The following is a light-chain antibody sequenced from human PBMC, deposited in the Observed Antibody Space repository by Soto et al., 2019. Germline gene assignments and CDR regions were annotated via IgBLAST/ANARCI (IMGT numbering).Light chain of an antibody. CDR1: SSDVGGYNY. J-gene: IGLJ1*01. CDR2: EVN. V-gene: IGLV2-8*01. Sequence: QSALSQPPSASGSPGQSVTISCTGTSSDVGGYNYVSWYQQHPGKAPKLIIYEVNKRASGVPDRFSGSKSGNTASLTVSGLQAEDDADYYCSSYAGITYVFGTGTKLTVL. CDR3: SSYAGITYV.